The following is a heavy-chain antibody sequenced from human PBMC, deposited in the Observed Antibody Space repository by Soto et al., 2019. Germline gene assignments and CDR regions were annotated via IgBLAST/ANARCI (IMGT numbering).Heavy chain of an antibody. CDR3: ARHLPHPGWFDP. J-gene: IGHJ5*02. CDR1: GYSFTSYW. V-gene: IGHV5-10-1*01. Sequence: GESLKICCKGSGYSFTSYWISWVRQMPGKGLEWMGRIDPSDSYTNYSPSFQGHVTISADKSISTAYLQWSSLKASDTAMYYCARHLPHPGWFDPWGQGTLVTVSS. CDR2: IDPSDSYT.